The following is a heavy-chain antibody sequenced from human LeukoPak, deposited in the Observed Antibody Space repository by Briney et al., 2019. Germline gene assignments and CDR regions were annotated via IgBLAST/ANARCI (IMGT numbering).Heavy chain of an antibody. CDR2: FDPEDGET. CDR1: GYTLTELS. J-gene: IGHJ5*02. CDR3: ATAPLLRVPRFDP. Sequence: ASVKVTCKVSGYTLTELSMHWVRQAPGKGLEWMGGFDPEDGETIYAQKFQGRVAMTEDTSTDTAYMELSSLRSEDAAAYYCATAPLLRVPRFDPWGQGTLVTVSS. V-gene: IGHV1-24*01. D-gene: IGHD2-15*01.